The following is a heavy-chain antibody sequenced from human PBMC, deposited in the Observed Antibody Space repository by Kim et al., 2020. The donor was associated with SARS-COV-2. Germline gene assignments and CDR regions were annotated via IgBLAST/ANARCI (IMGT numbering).Heavy chain of an antibody. CDR3: ARTWIQQGSPWYYFDY. CDR2: IYYSGST. Sequence: SETLSLTCSVSGGSITSSSYYWGWIRQPPGKGLEWIGSIYYSGSTYYNPSLKSRVTISIDTSKNQLSLKLTSVTAADTAVYYCARTWIQQGSPWYYFDYWGQGTLVTVSS. CDR1: GGSITSSSYY. V-gene: IGHV4-39*01. J-gene: IGHJ4*02. D-gene: IGHD5-18*01.